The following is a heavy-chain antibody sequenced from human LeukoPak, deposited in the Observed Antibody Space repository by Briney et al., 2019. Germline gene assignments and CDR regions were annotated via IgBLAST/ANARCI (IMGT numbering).Heavy chain of an antibody. J-gene: IGHJ4*02. CDR2: IIPIFGTA. CDR3: ARDFVRALDY. V-gene: IGHV1-69*13. Sequence: SVKVSCKASGYTFTSYAMNWVRQAPGQGLEWMGGIIPIFGTANYAQKFQGRVTITADESTSTAYMELSSLRSEDTAVYYCARDFVRALDYWGQGTLATVSS. D-gene: IGHD3-10*02. CDR1: GYTFTSYA.